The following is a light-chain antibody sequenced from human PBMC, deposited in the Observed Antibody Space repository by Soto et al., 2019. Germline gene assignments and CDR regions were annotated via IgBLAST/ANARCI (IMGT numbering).Light chain of an antibody. CDR2: EVS. Sequence: QSALTQSPSASGSPGQSITISCTGTSSDVGGYNYVSWYQHHPGKAPKLMIYEVSNRPSGVSNRFSGSKSGNTASLIISGLQAEDEADYYCSSYTSSSTLVVFGGGTKVTVL. CDR3: SSYTSSSTLVV. CDR1: SSDVGGYNY. V-gene: IGLV2-14*01. J-gene: IGLJ2*01.